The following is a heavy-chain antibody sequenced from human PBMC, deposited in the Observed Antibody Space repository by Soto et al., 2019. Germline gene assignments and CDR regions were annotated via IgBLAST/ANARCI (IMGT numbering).Heavy chain of an antibody. CDR3: ARVWEVGVVPDYYYYMDV. J-gene: IGHJ6*03. CDR1: GYTFTSYD. CDR2: MKPNSGNT. Sequence: ASVKVSCKASGYTFTSYDINWVRQATGQGLEWMGWMKPNSGNTGYAQKFQGRVTMTRNTSISTAYMELSSLRSEDTAVYYCARVWEVGVVPDYYYYMDVWGKGTTVTVSS. D-gene: IGHD3-3*01. V-gene: IGHV1-8*01.